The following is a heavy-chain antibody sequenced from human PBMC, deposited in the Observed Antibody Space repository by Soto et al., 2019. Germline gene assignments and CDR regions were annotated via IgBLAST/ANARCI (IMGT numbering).Heavy chain of an antibody. D-gene: IGHD2-15*01. CDR2: ISYDGSNK. Sequence: QVQLVESGGGVVQPGRSLRLSCAASGFTFSSYAMHWVRQAPGKGLEWVAVISYDGSNKYYADSVKGRFTISRDNSKNTLYLQMHSLRAEDTAVYYCARDWCSGGSCSPPYYYYYYGMDVWGQGTTVTVSS. V-gene: IGHV3-30-3*01. CDR1: GFTFSSYA. CDR3: ARDWCSGGSCSPPYYYYYYGMDV. J-gene: IGHJ6*02.